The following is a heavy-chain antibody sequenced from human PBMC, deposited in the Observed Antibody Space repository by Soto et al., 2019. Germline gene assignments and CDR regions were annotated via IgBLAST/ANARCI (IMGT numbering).Heavy chain of an antibody. CDR3: ATRIAAAWHYYGMDV. CDR1: GGTFSSYA. D-gene: IGHD6-13*01. V-gene: IGHV1-69*01. CDR2: IIPIFGTA. J-gene: IGHJ6*02. Sequence: QLQLVQSGAEVKKPGSSVHVSCTASGGTFSSYAISWVRQAPGQGLEWMGGIIPIFGTANYAQKFQGRVTITADESTSTAYMELSSQRSEDTAGYYGATRIAAAWHYYGMDVWGQGTTVTVSS.